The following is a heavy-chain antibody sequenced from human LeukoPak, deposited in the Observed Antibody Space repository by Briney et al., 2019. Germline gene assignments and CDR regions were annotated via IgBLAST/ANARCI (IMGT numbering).Heavy chain of an antibody. J-gene: IGHJ4*02. CDR1: GFTFSSYG. D-gene: IGHD4-17*01. CDR2: ISYDGNDK. V-gene: IGHV3-30*18. Sequence: GGSLRLSCAASGFTFSSYGMHWVRQAPGKGLEWVAVISYDGNDKYYADSVKGRFTISRDTSKNTLYLQMNSLRAEDTAVYYCAKDPKYGDYGDYFDYWGQGTLVTVSS. CDR3: AKDPKYGDYGDYFDY.